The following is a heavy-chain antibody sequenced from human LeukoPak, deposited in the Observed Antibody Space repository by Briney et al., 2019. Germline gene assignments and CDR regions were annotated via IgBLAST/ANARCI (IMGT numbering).Heavy chain of an antibody. CDR2: ISRGGGDK. D-gene: IGHD2-21*02. CDR3: TREMYTTRGDLDY. V-gene: IGHV3-21*01. Sequence: GGSLRLSCAASGFTLSSHSMNWVRQAPGKGLEWVSSISRGGGDKFYAVSVKHRFTISRDNAKNSLYLQMDSLRDEDTAIYYCTREMYTTRGDLDYWGQGTPVTVSS. J-gene: IGHJ4*02. CDR1: GFTLSSHS.